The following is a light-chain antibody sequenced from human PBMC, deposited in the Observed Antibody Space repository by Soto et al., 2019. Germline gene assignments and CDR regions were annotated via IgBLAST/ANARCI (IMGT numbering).Light chain of an antibody. J-gene: IGKJ5*01. CDR1: QSVSSN. Sequence: ERVMTQSPATLSVSPGERATLSCRASQSVSSNLAWYQQKPGQAPRLLIFDASRRATGIAGRFSGSGSGIDFTLTVNRLEPGDFAVYYCQQYGSLPFTFGQGTRLEIK. V-gene: IGKV3-20*01. CDR2: DAS. CDR3: QQYGSLPFT.